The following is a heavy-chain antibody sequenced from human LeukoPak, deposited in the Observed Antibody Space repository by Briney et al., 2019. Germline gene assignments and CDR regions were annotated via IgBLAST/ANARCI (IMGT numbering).Heavy chain of an antibody. CDR2: TSGSGGSK. V-gene: IGHV3-23*01. CDR1: GFTFKSHA. CDR3: AKFPSYDSSGHDGFDV. D-gene: IGHD3-22*01. Sequence: PGGSLRLSCAASGFTFKSHAMRWVRQAPGKGLQWVSATSGSGGSKFYADSVKGRFTISRDNSKDTLYLQMNNLRAEDTAIYYCAKFPSYDSSGHDGFDVWGQGTRVTVSS. J-gene: IGHJ3*01.